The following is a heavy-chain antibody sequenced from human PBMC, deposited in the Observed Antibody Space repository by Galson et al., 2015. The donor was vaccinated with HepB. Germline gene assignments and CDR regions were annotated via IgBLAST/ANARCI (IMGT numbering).Heavy chain of an antibody. CDR1: GFIFSSYS. J-gene: IGHJ4*02. CDR3: ARDPLGCGGDCYFDY. CDR2: ISSSSSTI. D-gene: IGHD2-21*01. V-gene: IGHV3-48*01. Sequence: SLRLSCAASGFIFSSYSMNWVRQAPGKGLEWVSYISSSSSTIYYADSVEGRFAISRDNAKNSLFLQMNSLRAEDTAVYYCARDPLGCGGDCYFDYWGQGTLVTVSS.